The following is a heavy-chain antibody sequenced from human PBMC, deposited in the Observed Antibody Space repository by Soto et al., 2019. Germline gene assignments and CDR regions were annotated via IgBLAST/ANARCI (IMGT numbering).Heavy chain of an antibody. D-gene: IGHD3-22*01. V-gene: IGHV3-30*18. CDR2: VSFDGSNK. Sequence: QVQLVESGGGVVQPGRSLRLSCAASGFTFSNYGMHWVRQAPGKGLEWVAVVSFDGSNKYYADSVKGRFTISRDSSKNTLYLQMNSLRAEDTAVYYCAKDPYYYDTRGYHFDYWGQGTLVTVSS. CDR3: AKDPYYYDTRGYHFDY. CDR1: GFTFSNYG. J-gene: IGHJ4*02.